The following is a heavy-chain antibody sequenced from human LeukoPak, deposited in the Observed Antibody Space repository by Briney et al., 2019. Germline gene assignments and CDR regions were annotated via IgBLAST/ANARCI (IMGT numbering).Heavy chain of an antibody. D-gene: IGHD4-23*01. CDR1: GFTFSSYA. J-gene: IGHJ4*02. CDR3: LGYGGNSF. Sequence: GGSLRLSCAASGFTFSSYAMHWVRQAPGKGLEWVSQIENVGFTHYADSVKGRFTISRDNSENTIYLQMNSLRAEDTALYYCLGYGGNSFWGQGTLVTVSS. CDR2: IENVGFT. V-gene: IGHV3-66*01.